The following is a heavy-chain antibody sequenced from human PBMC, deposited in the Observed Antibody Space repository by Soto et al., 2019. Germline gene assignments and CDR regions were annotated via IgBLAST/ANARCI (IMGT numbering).Heavy chain of an antibody. CDR1: GYTFTSYY. Sequence: QVQLVQSGAEVKKPGASVKVSCKASGYTFTSYYMHWVRQAPGQGLEWMGIINPSGGSTSYAQKFQGRVTMTRDRSTSTVYMELSSLRSEDTAVYYCASWGWDYYFDYWGQGTLVTVSS. D-gene: IGHD3-16*01. CDR3: ASWGWDYYFDY. CDR2: INPSGGST. J-gene: IGHJ4*02. V-gene: IGHV1-46*01.